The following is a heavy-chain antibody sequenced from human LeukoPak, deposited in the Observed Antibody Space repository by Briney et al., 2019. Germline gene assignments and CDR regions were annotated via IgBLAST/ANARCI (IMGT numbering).Heavy chain of an antibody. V-gene: IGHV3-23*01. CDR3: ARHFLWFGELSGGFDY. CDR2: ISSSGGST. D-gene: IGHD3-10*01. Sequence: PGGSLRLSCAASRFTFSSYGMSWVRQAPGKGLEWVSGISSSGGSTYYADSVKGRFTISRDNSRNTLYLQMNSLRAEDTAVYYCARHFLWFGELSGGFDYWGQGTLVTVSS. J-gene: IGHJ4*02. CDR1: RFTFSSYG.